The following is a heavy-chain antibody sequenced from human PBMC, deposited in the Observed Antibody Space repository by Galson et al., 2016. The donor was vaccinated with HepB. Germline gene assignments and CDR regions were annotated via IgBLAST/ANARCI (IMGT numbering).Heavy chain of an antibody. CDR2: IIPISGTP. Sequence: SVKVSCKASGGTLNTYGVSWVRQAPGQGLEWMGGIIPISGTPRFAQKMQGRVSISADASSSTAYMELSSLRSEDTAFYYCATMNFYGTGSPPVMDVWGQGTTVTVSS. D-gene: IGHD3-10*01. CDR3: ATMNFYGTGSPPVMDV. J-gene: IGHJ6*02. CDR1: GGTLNTYG. V-gene: IGHV1-69*13.